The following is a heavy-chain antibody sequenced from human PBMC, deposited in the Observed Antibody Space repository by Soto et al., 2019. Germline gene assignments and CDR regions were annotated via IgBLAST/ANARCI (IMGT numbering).Heavy chain of an antibody. CDR1: GFTFSRYT. CDR3: ARRGYGDSHFDS. V-gene: IGHV3-48*02. CDR2: IGSSGSII. Sequence: EVQLVESGGGLVQPGGSLRLSCAASGFTFSRYTMNWVRQAPGKGLQWVSYIGSSGSIIYYADSVKGRFIISRDNVNNSLYLQINSLRDEDTAVYFCARRGYGDSHFDSWGQGTLVTVSS. J-gene: IGHJ4*02. D-gene: IGHD4-17*01.